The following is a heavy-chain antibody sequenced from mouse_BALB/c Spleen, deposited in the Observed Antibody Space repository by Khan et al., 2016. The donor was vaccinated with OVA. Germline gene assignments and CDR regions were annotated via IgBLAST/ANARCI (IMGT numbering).Heavy chain of an antibody. V-gene: IGHV2-3*01. CDR2: SWGDGSI. D-gene: IGHD1-1*01. CDR1: GFSLTSYG. CDR3: AKFTPDYKSMDQ. Sequence: VQLVESGPRLVAPSQSLSITCTVSGFSLTSYGVNWVRHPPGKGLEWLGVSWGDGSINYPSTLKSRFIISKDNYKRQVFLTLNSLQTYDTATYYCAKFTPDYKSMDQWGQGTSVTVSS. J-gene: IGHJ4*01.